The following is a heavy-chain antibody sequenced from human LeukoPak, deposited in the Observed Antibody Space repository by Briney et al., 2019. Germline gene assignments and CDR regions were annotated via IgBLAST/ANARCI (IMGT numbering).Heavy chain of an antibody. CDR3: AKDRPGSSSCFDY. CDR1: GFTFSSYA. V-gene: IGHV3-30-3*01. D-gene: IGHD6-13*01. Sequence: GGSLRLSCAASGFTFSSYAMHWVRQAPGKGLEWVAVISYDGSNKYYADSVKGRFTISRDNSKNTLYLQMNSLRAEDTAVYYCAKDRPGSSSCFDYWGQGTLVTVSS. CDR2: ISYDGSNK. J-gene: IGHJ4*02.